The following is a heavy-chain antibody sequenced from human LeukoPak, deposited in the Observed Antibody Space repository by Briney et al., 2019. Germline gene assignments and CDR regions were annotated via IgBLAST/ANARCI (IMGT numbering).Heavy chain of an antibody. D-gene: IGHD2-8*02. V-gene: IGHV1-18*01. Sequence: ASETVSFKSSVYIFKIYGVNWVRQAPGQGREWVGWISGFNGKTDYSQRFQGRVTMTRDTSTSTAYMELRSLRSEDTAVYYCARSGILVTGVRMDVWGKGTTVIVSS. CDR3: ARSGILVTGVRMDV. CDR2: ISGFNGKT. J-gene: IGHJ6*04. CDR1: VYIFKIYG.